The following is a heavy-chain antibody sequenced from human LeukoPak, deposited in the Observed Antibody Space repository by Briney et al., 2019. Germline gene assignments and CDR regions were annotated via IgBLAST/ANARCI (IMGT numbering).Heavy chain of an antibody. J-gene: IGHJ6*03. Sequence: SETLSFTCTGSGGSISGYYWSWIRQPAGKGLEWFGRIYTSGSTNDNPSLKSRVTMSVDTSKNQFYLKLSTVTAADTAVYYCARDGHYDILTGHPLYYHHYMDVWGKGTTVTVPS. V-gene: IGHV4-4*07. CDR1: GGSISGYY. D-gene: IGHD3-9*01. CDR3: ARDGHYDILTGHPLYYHHYMDV. CDR2: IYTSGST.